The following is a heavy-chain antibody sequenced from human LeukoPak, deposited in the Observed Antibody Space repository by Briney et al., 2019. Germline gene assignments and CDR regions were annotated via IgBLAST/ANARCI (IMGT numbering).Heavy chain of an antibody. CDR3: ARAGGSRYYYAMDV. J-gene: IGHJ6*02. V-gene: IGHV3-9*01. D-gene: IGHD3-16*01. CDR2: ISWNSDSV. CDR1: GGSISSYY. Sequence: LSLTCTVSGGSISSYYWSWIRQPPGKGLEWVSGISWNSDSVGYADSVKGRFTISRDNAENSLYLQMNSLRAEDTAFYYCARAGGSRYYYAMDVWGQGTTVTVSS.